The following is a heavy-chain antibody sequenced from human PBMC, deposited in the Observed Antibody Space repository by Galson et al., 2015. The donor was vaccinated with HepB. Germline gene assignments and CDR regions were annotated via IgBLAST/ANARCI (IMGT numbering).Heavy chain of an antibody. CDR1: GFTFSDHY. CDR3: ARAEAFHNRFWDY. CDR2: TRNKANSYTT. V-gene: IGHV3-72*01. Sequence: SLRLSCAASGFTFSDHYMDWVRQAPGKGLEWVGRTRNKANSYTTEYAASVSGRFTVSRDYSQNSLYLQMNSLKTEDTAVYYCARAEAFHNRFWDYWGQGALVTVS. D-gene: IGHD3-3*01. J-gene: IGHJ4*02.